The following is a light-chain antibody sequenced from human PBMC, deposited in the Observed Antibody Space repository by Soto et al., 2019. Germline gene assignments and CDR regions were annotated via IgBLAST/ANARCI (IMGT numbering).Light chain of an antibody. CDR1: QSVTSNF. J-gene: IGKJ1*01. Sequence: EIVLTQSPGTLSLSPGERATLSCRASQSVTSNFLAWYQHKPGQAPRLLIYGASSRATGIPDRFSGSGSGTDFTLTISRLEPEDIATYFCQKYNGYPWTFGQGNRVGIK. CDR3: QKYNGYPWT. CDR2: GAS. V-gene: IGKV3-20*01.